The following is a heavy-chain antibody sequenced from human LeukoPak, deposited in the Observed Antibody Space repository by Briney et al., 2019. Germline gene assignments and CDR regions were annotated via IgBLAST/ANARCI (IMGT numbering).Heavy chain of an antibody. CDR2: TDPSDSYT. J-gene: IGHJ4*02. CDR1: GYSFTSYW. D-gene: IGHD3-22*01. Sequence: GESLRISCKGSGYSFTSYWISWVRQMPGKGLEGMGRTDPSDSYTNYSPSFQGHVTISADKSISTAYLQWSSLKASDTAMYYCARHVAYYDSSGYYYWGQGTLVTVSS. CDR3: ARHVAYYDSSGYYY. V-gene: IGHV5-10-1*01.